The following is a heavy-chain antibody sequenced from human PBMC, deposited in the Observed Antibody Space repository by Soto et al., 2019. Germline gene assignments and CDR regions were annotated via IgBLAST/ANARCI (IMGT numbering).Heavy chain of an antibody. CDR2: IKSKTDGEAT. CDR1: GFTCANAW. J-gene: IGHJ4*02. CDR3: TLHFVVVTSIHNYFNY. D-gene: IGHD2-21*02. V-gene: IGHV3-15*01. Sequence: EVQLVDSGGGLVKPGGSLTLSCAAAGFTCANAWMSWVRQASRKGLEWVGRIKSKTDGEATDYAAPVKGRFTISRDDSKNTMFLQMNSLQIEDTAVYYCTLHFVVVTSIHNYFNYWGQGTLVTVSS.